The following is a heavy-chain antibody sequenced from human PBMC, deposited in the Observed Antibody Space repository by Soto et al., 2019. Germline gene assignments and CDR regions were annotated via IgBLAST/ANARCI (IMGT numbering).Heavy chain of an antibody. J-gene: IGHJ5*02. Sequence: SVKVSCKASGGTFSSYAISWVRQAPGQGLEWMGGIIPIFGTANYAQKFQGRVTITADESTSTAYMELSSLRSEDTAVYYCARDSPIVGATLNWFDPWGQGTLVTVSS. D-gene: IGHD1-26*01. V-gene: IGHV1-69*13. CDR3: ARDSPIVGATLNWFDP. CDR1: GGTFSSYA. CDR2: IIPIFGTA.